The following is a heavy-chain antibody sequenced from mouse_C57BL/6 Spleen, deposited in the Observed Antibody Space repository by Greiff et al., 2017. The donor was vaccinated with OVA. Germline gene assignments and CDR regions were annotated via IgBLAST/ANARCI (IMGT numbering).Heavy chain of an antibody. D-gene: IGHD2-1*01. CDR3: ARGGDGNQYYFDY. CDR1: GFTFSSYA. Sequence: EVKLVGSGGGLVKPGGSLKLSCAASGFTFSSYAMSWVRQTPEKRLEWVATISDGGSYTYYPDNVKGRFTISRDNAKNNLYLQMSHLKSEDTAMYYCARGGDGNQYYFDYWGQGTTLTVSS. V-gene: IGHV5-4*03. CDR2: ISDGGSYT. J-gene: IGHJ2*01.